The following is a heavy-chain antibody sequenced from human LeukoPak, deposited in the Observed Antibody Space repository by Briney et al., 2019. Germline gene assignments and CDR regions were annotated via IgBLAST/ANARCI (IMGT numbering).Heavy chain of an antibody. CDR3: TTDSGRSYFYFNF. D-gene: IGHD3-10*01. CDR2: IRPETGEP. J-gene: IGHJ4*02. Sequence: WASVKVSCKISGFGLSVLSIHWMRQAPGKGLEWVGGIRPETGEPIYAQKFQGRVTVTEDTVTDTGYMELRSLTSDDTAVYFCTTDSGRSYFYFNFWGQGTLVTVSS. CDR1: GFGLSVLS. V-gene: IGHV1-24*01.